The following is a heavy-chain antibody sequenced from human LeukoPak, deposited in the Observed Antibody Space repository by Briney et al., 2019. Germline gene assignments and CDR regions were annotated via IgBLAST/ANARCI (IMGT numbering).Heavy chain of an antibody. CDR3: AKCIGGGDCYDY. CDR1: GFTFSSYA. V-gene: IGHV3-23*01. D-gene: IGHD2-8*02. Sequence: GGSLRLSCAASGFTFSSYAMSWVRQAPGKGLEWVSAISGSGDSTNYADSVKGRFTISRDNSKNTLYLQMNSLRAEDTAVYYCAKCIGGGDCYDYWGQETLVTVSS. CDR2: ISGSGDST. J-gene: IGHJ4*02.